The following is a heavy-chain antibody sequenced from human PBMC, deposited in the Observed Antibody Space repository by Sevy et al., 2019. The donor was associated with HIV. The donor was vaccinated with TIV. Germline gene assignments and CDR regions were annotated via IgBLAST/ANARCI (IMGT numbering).Heavy chain of an antibody. V-gene: IGHV1-18*01. Sequence: ASVKVSCKASGYTFTSSGISWVRQAPGQGLEWMGWISVYNGDTNYVQKFQGRVTMTTDTSTNTAYMGLRSLRADVTAVYYCARSSITMGREVIIMPYYFDYWSQGTLVTVSS. D-gene: IGHD3-10*01. J-gene: IGHJ4*02. CDR2: ISVYNGDT. CDR3: ARSSITMGREVIIMPYYFDY. CDR1: GYTFTSSG.